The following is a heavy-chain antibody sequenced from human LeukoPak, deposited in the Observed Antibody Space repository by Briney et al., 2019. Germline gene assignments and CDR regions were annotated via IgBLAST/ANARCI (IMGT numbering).Heavy chain of an antibody. Sequence: SQTLSLTCTVSGGSISSGDYYWSWIRQPPGKGLEWIGYIYYSGSTYYNPSLKSRVTISVDTSRNQFSLKLSSVTAADMAVYYCARTPRDYYDSSGYYHFDYWGQGTLVTVSS. D-gene: IGHD3-22*01. J-gene: IGHJ4*02. CDR2: IYYSGST. V-gene: IGHV4-30-4*01. CDR3: ARTPRDYYDSSGYYHFDY. CDR1: GGSISSGDYY.